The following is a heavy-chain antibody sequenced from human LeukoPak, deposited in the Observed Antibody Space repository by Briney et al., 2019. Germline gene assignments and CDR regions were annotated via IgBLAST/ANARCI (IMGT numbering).Heavy chain of an antibody. J-gene: IGHJ4*02. CDR2: IKEDGSET. Sequence: AGGSLRLSCATSGFSFSRSWMDWVRQAPGKGLEWVANIKEDGSETHYVDSAKGRFTISRDSAKNSLFLQVDNLRVEDTAIYYCSRSLNYWGQGTLVTVSP. V-gene: IGHV3-7*01. CDR3: SRSLNY. CDR1: GFSFSRSW.